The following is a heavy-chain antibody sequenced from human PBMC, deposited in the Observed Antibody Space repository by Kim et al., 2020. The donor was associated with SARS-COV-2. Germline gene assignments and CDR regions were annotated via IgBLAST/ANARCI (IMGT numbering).Heavy chain of an antibody. J-gene: IGHJ6*02. V-gene: IGHV4-39*07. D-gene: IGHD6-13*01. CDR1: GGSISSSNYY. Sequence: PSETLSLTCTVSGGSISSSNYYWGWIRQPPGKGLEWIGSISYRGSTYYNPSLKSRVTILVDTSKNQFSLKLSSLTAAETAVYYCARVSRIAVGGPLIHGMDVWGQGTTVTVSS. CDR3: ARVSRIAVGGPLIHGMDV. CDR2: ISYRGST.